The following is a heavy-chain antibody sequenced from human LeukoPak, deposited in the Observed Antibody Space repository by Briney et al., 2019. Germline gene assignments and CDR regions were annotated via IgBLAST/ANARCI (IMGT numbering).Heavy chain of an antibody. Sequence: GGPLRLSCGASGFTLTTYTIGWVRQVPGKGLEWVSLITAIGSTTYYADSVKGRFTISRDSSTSTLYLQMNTLRAEDTAVYYCARANIVSTIGWYFDLWGRGTLVTVSS. CDR1: GFTLTTYT. V-gene: IGHV3-23*01. CDR2: ITAIGSTT. D-gene: IGHD5/OR15-5a*01. CDR3: ARANIVSTIGWYFDL. J-gene: IGHJ2*01.